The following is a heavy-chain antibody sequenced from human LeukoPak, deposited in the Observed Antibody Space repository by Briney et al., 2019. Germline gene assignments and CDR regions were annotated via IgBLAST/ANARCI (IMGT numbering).Heavy chain of an antibody. Sequence: GALRLSCAASGFTFSSYSMNWVRQAPGKGLEWVSYISSSSSTIYYADSVKGRFTISRDNAKNSLYLQMNSLRAEDTAVYYCARDDNYGSGSYYWGQGTLVTVSS. V-gene: IGHV3-48*01. CDR2: ISSSSSTI. CDR1: GFTFSSYS. D-gene: IGHD3-10*01. CDR3: ARDDNYGSGSYY. J-gene: IGHJ4*02.